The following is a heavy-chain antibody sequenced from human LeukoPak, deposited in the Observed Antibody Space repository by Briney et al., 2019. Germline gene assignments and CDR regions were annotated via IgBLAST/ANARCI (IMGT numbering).Heavy chain of an antibody. J-gene: IGHJ5*02. CDR2: IYYSGGT. CDR1: GGSISSGGYY. V-gene: IGHV4-31*03. Sequence: RTSQTLSLTCTVSGGSISSGGYYWSWIRQHPGKGLEWIGYIYYSGGTYYNPSLKSRVTISVDTSKNQFSLKLSSVTAADTAVYYCARGIVVVPAAIYNWFDPWGQGTLVTVSS. D-gene: IGHD2-2*01. CDR3: ARGIVVVPAAIYNWFDP.